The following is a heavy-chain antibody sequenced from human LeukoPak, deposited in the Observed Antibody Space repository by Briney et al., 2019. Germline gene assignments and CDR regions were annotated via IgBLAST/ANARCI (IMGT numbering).Heavy chain of an antibody. CDR1: GFTFSSYS. CDR3: ATYRQVLLPFES. CDR2: IFPSGGEI. Sequence: GGSLRLSCAASGFTFSSYSMNWVRQAPGKGLEWVSSIFPSGGEIHYAYSVRGQFTISRDNSKSTLSLQMNSLRAEDAAIYYCATYRQVLLPFESWGQGTLVTVSS. J-gene: IGHJ4*02. V-gene: IGHV3-21*04. D-gene: IGHD2-8*02.